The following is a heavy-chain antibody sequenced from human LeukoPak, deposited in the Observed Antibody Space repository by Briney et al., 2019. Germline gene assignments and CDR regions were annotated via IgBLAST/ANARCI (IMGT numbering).Heavy chain of an antibody. Sequence: GGSLRLSCAASGFTFSSYTMSWVRQAPGKGLEWVSAISGSGGSTYYADSVKGRFTISRDNSKNTLYLQMNSLRAEDTAVYYCAKSGHPGYSYGRAYYYYYGMDVWGQGTTVTVSS. CDR2: ISGSGGST. V-gene: IGHV3-23*01. J-gene: IGHJ6*02. D-gene: IGHD5-18*01. CDR3: AKSGHPGYSYGRAYYYYYGMDV. CDR1: GFTFSSYT.